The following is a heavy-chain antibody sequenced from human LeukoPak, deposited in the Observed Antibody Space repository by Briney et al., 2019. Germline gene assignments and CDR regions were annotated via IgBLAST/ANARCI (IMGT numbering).Heavy chain of an antibody. Sequence: PGGSLRLSCAASGFTFRSYAMHWVRQAPGKGLEWVSVIYSGGSTYYADSAKGRFTISRDNSKNTLYLQMNSLRAEDTAVYYCARDLLGIAAAVDWGQGTLVTVSS. CDR1: GFTFRSYA. D-gene: IGHD6-13*01. CDR3: ARDLLGIAAAVD. CDR2: IYSGGST. V-gene: IGHV3-66*01. J-gene: IGHJ4*02.